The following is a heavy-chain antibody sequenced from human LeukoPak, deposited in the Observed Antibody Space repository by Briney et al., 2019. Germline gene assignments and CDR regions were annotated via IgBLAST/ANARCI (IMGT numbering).Heavy chain of an antibody. CDR1: GFIFRDYA. J-gene: IGHJ4*02. V-gene: IGHV3-23*01. CDR2: LRGDGET. CDR3: AKASWVSSADAVL. Sequence: GSLRLSCVASGFIFRDYAVSWVRQAPAGGLEWVSSLRGDGETFYTDSVKGRFTLSRDHSRNTVYLQLSNLRVEDTAVYYCAKASWVSSADAVLWGQGTLVTVS. D-gene: IGHD3-16*01.